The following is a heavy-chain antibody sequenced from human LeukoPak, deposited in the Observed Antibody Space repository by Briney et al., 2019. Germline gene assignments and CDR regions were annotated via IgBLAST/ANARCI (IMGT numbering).Heavy chain of an antibody. CDR3: AKDQELLGSFDY. CDR1: GFTFRTYA. D-gene: IGHD1-26*01. CDR2: ISGSGGST. J-gene: IGHJ4*02. Sequence: GGSLRLSCAASGFTFRTYAITWVRQAPGKGLEWVSAISGSGGSTYYADSVKGRFTISRDNSKNTLYLQMNSLRAEDTAVYYCAKDQELLGSFDYWGQGTLVTVSS. V-gene: IGHV3-23*01.